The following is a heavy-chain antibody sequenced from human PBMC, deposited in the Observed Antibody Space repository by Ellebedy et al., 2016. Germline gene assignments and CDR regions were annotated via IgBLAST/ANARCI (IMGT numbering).Heavy chain of an antibody. Sequence: SETLSLXXTVSGGSISSYYWSWIRQPPGKGLEWIGYIYYSGSTNYNPSLKSRVTISVDTSKNQFSLKLSSVTAADTAVYYCARHPSSGTAFDYWGQGTLVTVSS. V-gene: IGHV4-59*01. CDR2: IYYSGST. D-gene: IGHD6-13*01. CDR3: ARHPSSGTAFDY. J-gene: IGHJ4*02. CDR1: GGSISSYY.